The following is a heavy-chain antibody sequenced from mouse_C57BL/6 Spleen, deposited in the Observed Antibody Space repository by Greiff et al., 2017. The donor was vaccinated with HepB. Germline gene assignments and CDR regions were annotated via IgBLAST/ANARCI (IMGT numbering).Heavy chain of an antibody. V-gene: IGHV5-6*01. CDR2: ISSGGSYT. J-gene: IGHJ4*01. D-gene: IGHD2-4*01. CDR3: ARDDSIDY. Sequence: EVKLQESGGDLVKPGGSLKLSCAASGFTFSSYGMSWVRQTPDKRLEWVATISSGGSYTYYPDSVKGRFTISRDNAKNTLYLQMSSLKSEDTAMYYCARDDSIDYWGQGTSVTVSS. CDR1: GFTFSSYG.